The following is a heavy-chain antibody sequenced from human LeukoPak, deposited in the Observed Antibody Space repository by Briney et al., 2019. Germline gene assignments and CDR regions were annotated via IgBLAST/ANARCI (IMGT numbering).Heavy chain of an antibody. Sequence: GGSLRLSCAASGFTFTSYAMSWVRPAPGKGLEWVSTFSGASTTSYADAVKGRVTISRDNSKNILYLQLNSLRAEDTAVYYCAKLKQWQPQRYFFEYWGQGALVTVAS. CDR1: GFTFTSYA. CDR2: FSGASTT. CDR3: AKLKQWQPQRYFFEY. D-gene: IGHD6-19*01. V-gene: IGHV3-23*01. J-gene: IGHJ4*02.